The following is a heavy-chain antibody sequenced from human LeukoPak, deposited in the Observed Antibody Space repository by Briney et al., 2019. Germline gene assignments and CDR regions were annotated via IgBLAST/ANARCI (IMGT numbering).Heavy chain of an antibody. V-gene: IGHV3-11*01. D-gene: IGHD3-10*01. CDR3: AREDYYGSGSPLGY. CDR2: ISSSGSTI. Sequence: GGPLRLSCAASGFTFSDYYMSWIRQAPGKGLEWVSYISSSGSTIYYADSVKGRFTISRDNAKNSLYLQMNSLRAEDTAVYYCAREDYYGSGSPLGYWGQGTLVTVSS. J-gene: IGHJ4*02. CDR1: GFTFSDYY.